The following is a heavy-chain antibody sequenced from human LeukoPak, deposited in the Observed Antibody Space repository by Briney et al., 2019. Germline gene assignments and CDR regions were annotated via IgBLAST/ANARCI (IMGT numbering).Heavy chain of an antibody. CDR3: ARGVWRWLQSSFDY. J-gene: IGHJ4*02. Sequence: ASVKVSCKASGYTFTSYGISWVRQAPGQGLEWMGWISAYNGGTNYAQKLQGRVTMTTDTSTSTAYMELRSLRSDDTAVYYCARGVWRWLQSSFDYWGQGALVTVSS. CDR1: GYTFTSYG. CDR2: ISAYNGGT. D-gene: IGHD5-24*01. V-gene: IGHV1-18*01.